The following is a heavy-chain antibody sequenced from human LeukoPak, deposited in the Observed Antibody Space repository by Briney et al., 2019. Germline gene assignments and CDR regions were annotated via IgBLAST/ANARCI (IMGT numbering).Heavy chain of an antibody. Sequence: SLKISFNSSGVTFSSYSIRLVRQAPGQGLEWVGEIIPIFGTTNYAQKFQGRVSITADESTSTAYMELSSLRSEDTAVYYCARGMVRGVIITSEMYFDYWGQGTLVTVSS. CDR2: IIPIFGTT. D-gene: IGHD3-10*01. J-gene: IGHJ4*02. V-gene: IGHV1-69*13. CDR3: ARGMVRGVIITSEMYFDY. CDR1: GVTFSSYS.